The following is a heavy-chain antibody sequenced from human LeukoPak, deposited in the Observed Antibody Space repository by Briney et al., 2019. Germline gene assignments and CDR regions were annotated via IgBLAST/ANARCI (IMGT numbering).Heavy chain of an antibody. J-gene: IGHJ3*02. Sequence: GGSLRLSCAVSEFTFRNYWMSWVRQPPGKGLEWVANIKQDGSEKYYVDSVKGRFTISRDNAKNSLYLQMNSLRAEDTAVYYCARADRRIVGATRHDAFDIWGQGTMVTVSS. CDR3: ARADRRIVGATRHDAFDI. CDR1: EFTFRNYW. D-gene: IGHD1-26*01. CDR2: IKQDGSEK. V-gene: IGHV3-7*01.